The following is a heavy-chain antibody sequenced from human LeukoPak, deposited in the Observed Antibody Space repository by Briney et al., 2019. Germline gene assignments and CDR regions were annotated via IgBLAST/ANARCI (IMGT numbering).Heavy chain of an antibody. CDR3: ARDLSRGAPDYFDN. V-gene: IGHV3-30*04. J-gene: IGHJ4*02. CDR2: ISHDGKVK. Sequence: GGSLRLSCAASGFIFSSFPMHWVRQAPGKGLEWVAVISHDGKVKYYADSVKGRFTISRDDSTNTLSLQMNSLRPEDTGIYYCARDLSRGAPDYFDNWGQGTPVTVSS. D-gene: IGHD3-10*01. CDR1: GFIFSSFP.